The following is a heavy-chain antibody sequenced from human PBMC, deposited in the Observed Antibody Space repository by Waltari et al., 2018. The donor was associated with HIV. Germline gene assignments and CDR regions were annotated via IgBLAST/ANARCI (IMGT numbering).Heavy chain of an antibody. Sequence: QVQLVQSGAEVKKPGASVKVSCKASGYTFTSYDINWVRQATGQGLAWMGWMNPNSGDTGYPQKFQGRVIMTRNTSISTAYMELSSLRSEETAVYYCARGRAVAGQGYYFDYWGQGTLVTVSS. CDR3: ARGRAVAGQGYYFDY. CDR2: MNPNSGDT. J-gene: IGHJ4*02. CDR1: GYTFTSYD. D-gene: IGHD6-19*01. V-gene: IGHV1-8*01.